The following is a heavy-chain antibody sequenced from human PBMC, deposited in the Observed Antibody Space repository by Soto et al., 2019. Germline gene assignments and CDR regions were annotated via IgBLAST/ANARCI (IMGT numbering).Heavy chain of an antibody. V-gene: IGHV4-31*03. D-gene: IGHD1-1*01. J-gene: IGHJ5*02. Sequence: SESACLTCTVSNRVIHRGGYHWTWIRQHPEKGQAWIGYIYYRGNTYYNPSLRSRLTISLATSKNQFSLNLTSVTAAATAVYHCATTSDPGFRDWFYPWGPDTLVTVFS. CDR3: ATTSDPGFRDWFYP. CDR1: NRVIHRGGYH. CDR2: IYYRGNT.